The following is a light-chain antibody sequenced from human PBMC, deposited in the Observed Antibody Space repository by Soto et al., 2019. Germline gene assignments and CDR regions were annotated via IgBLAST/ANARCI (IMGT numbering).Light chain of an antibody. CDR1: SSDVGRYNL. CDR3: CSYSGGSTVV. Sequence: QSALTQPASVSGSPGQSITISCTGSSSDVGRYNLVSWYQQHPGKAPKLIIYDDIERPSGVSNCFSGSKSGNTASLTVSGLQSDDEAYYYCCSYSGGSTVVFGGGTKVTVL. V-gene: IGLV2-23*01. J-gene: IGLJ2*01. CDR2: DDI.